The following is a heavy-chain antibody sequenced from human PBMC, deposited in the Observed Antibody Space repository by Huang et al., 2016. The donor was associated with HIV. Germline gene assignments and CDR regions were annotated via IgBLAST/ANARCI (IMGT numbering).Heavy chain of an antibody. Sequence: QVQLVQSGGEVKKPGASVKVSCKASGYTFIGYGISWGRQAPGQGLEGMGGSSGNNGNTRDAQKCQGRVTMTRDTSTSTAYMELRSLRPDDTAVLDCVRAEYIGAASTGDDAFDAWGQGTLVTV. V-gene: IGHV1-18*01. J-gene: IGHJ3*01. D-gene: IGHD6-13*01. CDR3: VRAEYIGAASTGDDAFDA. CDR1: GYTFIGYG. CDR2: SSGNNGNT.